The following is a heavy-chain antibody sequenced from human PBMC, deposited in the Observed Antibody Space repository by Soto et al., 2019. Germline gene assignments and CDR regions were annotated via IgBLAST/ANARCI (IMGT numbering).Heavy chain of an antibody. CDR3: ARDRPPYYYDSSGYYY. D-gene: IGHD3-22*01. Sequence: SVKVSCKASGGTFSSYTISWVRQAPGRGLEWMGRIIPILGIANYAQKFQGRVTITADKSTSTAYMELSSLRSEDTAVYYCARDRPPYYYDSSGYYYWGQGTLVTVSS. CDR1: GGTFSSYT. CDR2: IIPILGIA. V-gene: IGHV1-69*04. J-gene: IGHJ4*02.